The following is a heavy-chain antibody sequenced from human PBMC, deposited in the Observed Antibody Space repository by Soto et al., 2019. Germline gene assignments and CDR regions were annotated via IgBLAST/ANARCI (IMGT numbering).Heavy chain of an antibody. V-gene: IGHV3-30*03. Sequence: GGSLRLSCAASGFTFSSYGMHWVRQAPGKGLEWVAVISYDGSNKYYADSVKGRFTISRDNSKNTLYLQMNRQKGEDTAVDYCATDLGRLLWFGEFFVGSNGMDVLGQGTTVTVSS. CDR3: ATDLGRLLWFGEFFVGSNGMDV. J-gene: IGHJ6*02. CDR1: GFTFSSYG. CDR2: ISYDGSNK. D-gene: IGHD3-10*01.